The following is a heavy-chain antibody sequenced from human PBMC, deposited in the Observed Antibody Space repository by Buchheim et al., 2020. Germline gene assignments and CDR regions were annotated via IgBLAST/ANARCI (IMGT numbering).Heavy chain of an antibody. V-gene: IGHV3-23*01. Sequence: EVQLLESGGGLVQPGGSLRLFCAASGFTFSSYAMSWVRQAPGKGLEWVSAISGSGGSTYYADSVKGRFTISRDNSKNTLYLQMNSLRAEDTAVYYCAKGEYCTNGVCYTPFDYWGQGTL. CDR2: ISGSGGST. CDR1: GFTFSSYA. J-gene: IGHJ4*02. CDR3: AKGEYCTNGVCYTPFDY. D-gene: IGHD2-8*01.